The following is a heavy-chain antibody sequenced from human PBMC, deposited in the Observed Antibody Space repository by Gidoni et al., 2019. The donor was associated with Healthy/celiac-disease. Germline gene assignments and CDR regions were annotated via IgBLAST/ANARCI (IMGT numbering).Heavy chain of an antibody. J-gene: IGHJ6*02. D-gene: IGHD3-3*01. Sequence: EVQLVESGGGLVQPGRSLRLSCAASGFPFADYALPWFRQAPGKGLEWVSGIRWNSGSIGYADSVKGRFTISRDNAKNSLYLQMNSLRAEDTALYYCAKGRYYDFWSGYYPYYYYGMDVWGQGTTVTVSS. V-gene: IGHV3-9*01. CDR1: GFPFADYA. CDR2: IRWNSGSI. CDR3: AKGRYYDFWSGYYPYYYYGMDV.